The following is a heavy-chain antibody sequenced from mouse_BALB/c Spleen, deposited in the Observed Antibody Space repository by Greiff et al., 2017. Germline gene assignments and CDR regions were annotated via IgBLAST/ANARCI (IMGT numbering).Heavy chain of an antibody. CDR2: IDPENGDT. Sequence: VQLQQSGAELVRSGASVKLSCTASGFNIKDYYMHWVKQRPEQGLEWIGWIDPENGDTEYAPKFQGKATMTADTSSNTAYLQLSSLTSEDTAVYFCARESPYAMDYWGQGTSVTVSS. V-gene: IGHV14-4*02. CDR1: GFNIKDYY. J-gene: IGHJ4*01. CDR3: ARESPYAMDY.